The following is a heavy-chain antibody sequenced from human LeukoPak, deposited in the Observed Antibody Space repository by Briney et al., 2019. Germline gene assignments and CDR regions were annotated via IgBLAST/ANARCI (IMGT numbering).Heavy chain of an antibody. D-gene: IGHD4-23*01. CDR2: ISGSGGST. CDR3: AKGSDYGGNSDYFDY. J-gene: IGHJ4*02. CDR1: GFTFSSYA. V-gene: IGHV3-23*01. Sequence: GGSLRLSCAASGFTFSSYAMSWVRQAPGKGLEWVSAISGSGGSTYYADSVKGRFTISRDNSKNTLYLQMNSLRAEDTAVYYCAKGSDYGGNSDYFDYWGQGTLVTVSS.